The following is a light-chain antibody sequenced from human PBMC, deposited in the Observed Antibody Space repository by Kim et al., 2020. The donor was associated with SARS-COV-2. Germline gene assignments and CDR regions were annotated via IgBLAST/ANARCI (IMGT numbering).Light chain of an antibody. CDR3: QAWDSSTGV. Sequence: SYELTQPPSVSVSPGQTASITCSGEKLGDKYACWYQQKPGQSPVLVIYQDNKRPSGIPERFSGSNSGNTATLTISGTQAMDEADYYCQAWDSSTGVFGGG. CDR1: KLGDKY. J-gene: IGLJ2*01. CDR2: QDN. V-gene: IGLV3-1*01.